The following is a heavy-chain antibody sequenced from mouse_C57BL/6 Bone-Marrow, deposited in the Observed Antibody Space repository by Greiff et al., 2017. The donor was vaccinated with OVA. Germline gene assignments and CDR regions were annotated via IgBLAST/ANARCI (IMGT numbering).Heavy chain of an antibody. Sequence: EVHLVESEGGLVQPGSSMKLSCTASGFTFSDYYMAWVRQVPEKGLEWVANINYDGSSTYYLDSLKSRFINSRDNAKNILYLQMSSLKSEDTATYYCARDPVARAMDYWGQGTSVTVSS. CDR1: GFTFSDYY. J-gene: IGHJ4*01. V-gene: IGHV5-16*01. D-gene: IGHD1-1*01. CDR2: INYDGSST. CDR3: ARDPVARAMDY.